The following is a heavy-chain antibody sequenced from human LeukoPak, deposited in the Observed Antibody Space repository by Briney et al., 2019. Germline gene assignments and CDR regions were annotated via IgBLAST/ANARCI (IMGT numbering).Heavy chain of an antibody. CDR2: IWYDGSNK. CDR3: SRDTEPYYFDY. J-gene: IGHJ4*02. Sequence: GGSLRLSCAASGFTFSSYGMHWVRQAPGKGLVWVAVIWYDGSNKYSAVPVRGRYTIPRGNSKNTLYPQMNSLRAEDTAVYYCSRDTEPYYFDYWGQGTLVTVSS. CDR1: GFTFSSYG. D-gene: IGHD1-14*01. V-gene: IGHV3-33*08.